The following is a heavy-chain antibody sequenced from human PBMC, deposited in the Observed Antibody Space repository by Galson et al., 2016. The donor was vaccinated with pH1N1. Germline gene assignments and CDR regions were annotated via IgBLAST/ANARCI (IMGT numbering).Heavy chain of an antibody. CDR3: AKSSGWFWGYFDN. J-gene: IGHJ4*02. V-gene: IGHV3-9*01. CDR2: ISWNSGSI. Sequence: SLRLSCAASGFTFDDYAMYWVRQAPGKGLEWVSGISWNSGSIGYADSVKGRFTISRDNAKNSLYLQMNSLRAEDTALYYCAKSSGWFWGYFDNWGQGTLVTVSS. D-gene: IGHD6-19*01. CDR1: GFTFDDYA.